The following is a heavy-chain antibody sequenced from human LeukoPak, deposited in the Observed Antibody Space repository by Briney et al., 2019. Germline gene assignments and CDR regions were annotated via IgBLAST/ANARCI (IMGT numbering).Heavy chain of an antibody. CDR1: GFTFSSHW. CDR2: VKSDGSSI. Sequence: PGGSLRLSCAASGFTFSSHWMHWVRQAPGKGLVWVSRVKSDGSSINYADSVKGRFTISRDNAKNTLLLQMNSLRAEDTAVYYCAIGGSPPEALGDTFDVWGQGTLVTVSS. V-gene: IGHV3-74*01. CDR3: AIGGSPPEALGDTFDV. D-gene: IGHD1-26*01. J-gene: IGHJ3*01.